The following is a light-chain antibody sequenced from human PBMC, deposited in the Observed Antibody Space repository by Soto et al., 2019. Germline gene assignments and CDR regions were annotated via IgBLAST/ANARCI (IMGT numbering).Light chain of an antibody. CDR2: DVT. V-gene: IGLV2-14*03. J-gene: IGLJ2*01. CDR3: NSYTSTNTLV. CDR1: SSDVGGYNH. Sequence: QSALTQPASVSGSPGQSITISCTAPSSDVGGYNHVSWYQQHPGKAPKLMIYDVTNRPSGVSNRFSGSKSGNTASLTISGLHAEDEADYYCNSYTSTNTLVFGGGTKLTVL.